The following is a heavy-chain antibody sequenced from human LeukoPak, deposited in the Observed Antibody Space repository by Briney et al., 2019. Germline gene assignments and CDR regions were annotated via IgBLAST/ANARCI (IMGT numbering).Heavy chain of an antibody. CDR3: ARGHGDFDY. V-gene: IGHV3-66*01. CDR1: GFTFSSYG. D-gene: IGHD3-10*01. CDR2: IYSGGGT. J-gene: IGHJ4*02. Sequence: GGSLRLSCAASGFTFSSYGMNWVRQAPGEGLEWVSVIYSGGGTYYADSVKGRFSISRDNSKNTLYLQMNSLRAEDTAVYYCARGHGDFDYWGQGTLVTVSS.